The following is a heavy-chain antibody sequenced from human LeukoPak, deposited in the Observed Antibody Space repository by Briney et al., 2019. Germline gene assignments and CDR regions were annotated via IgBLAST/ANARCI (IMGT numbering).Heavy chain of an antibody. CDR1: GFTFNTYG. V-gene: IGHV3-30*02. J-gene: IGHJ4*02. CDR2: IGFDGTNK. CDR3: AKDQGDDGDYFDY. D-gene: IGHD2-21*02. Sequence: PGGSLRLSCAASGFTFNTYGMHWVRQAPGKGLEGVAVIGFDGTNKFYAESMEGRFTISRDNSRNTLYLQLNSLRPEDTAVYYCAKDQGDDGDYFDYWGQGTMATVSS.